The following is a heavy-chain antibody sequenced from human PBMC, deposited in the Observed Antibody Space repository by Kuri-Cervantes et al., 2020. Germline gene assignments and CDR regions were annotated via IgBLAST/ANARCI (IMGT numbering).Heavy chain of an antibody. CDR2: IRYDGSNK. J-gene: IGHJ6*03. CDR1: GFTFSSYG. D-gene: IGHD1-26*01. CDR3: ARDPPRIVGARWYYYMDV. Sequence: GGSLRLSCAASGFTFSSYGMHWVRQAPGKGLEWVAFIRYDGSNKYYADSVKGRFTISRDNSKNTLYLQMNSLRAEDTAVYYCARDPPRIVGARWYYYMDVWGKGTTVTVSS. V-gene: IGHV3-30*02.